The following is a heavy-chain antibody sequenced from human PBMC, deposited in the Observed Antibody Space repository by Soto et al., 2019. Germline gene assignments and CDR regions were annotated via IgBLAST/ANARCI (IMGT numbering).Heavy chain of an antibody. CDR1: GGSFSGYY. CDR2: INHSGST. Sequence: QVQLQQWGAGLLKPSETLSLTCAVYGGSFSGYYWSWIRQPPGKGLEWIGEINHSGSTNYNPSLKSRVNISVDTAKDQFSLKLSSVTAADKAVYYRALRWGVYQGMDVWGQGTTVTVSS. CDR3: ALRWGVYQGMDV. D-gene: IGHD3-10*01. V-gene: IGHV4-34*01. J-gene: IGHJ6*02.